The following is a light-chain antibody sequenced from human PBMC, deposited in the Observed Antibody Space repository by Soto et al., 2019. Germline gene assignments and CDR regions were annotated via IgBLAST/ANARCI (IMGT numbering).Light chain of an antibody. CDR1: QSVSSGY. V-gene: IGKV3-20*01. J-gene: IGKJ4*02. CDR3: QQYGSSPLLT. Sequence: EIVLTQSPGTLSLSPGVRATLSCRASQSVSSGYLAWCQQKPGQAPRLLIYGASSRATGIPDRFSGSGSGTDFTLTSSRLEAEAYAVYYCQQYGSSPLLTFGGGTKVEIK. CDR2: GAS.